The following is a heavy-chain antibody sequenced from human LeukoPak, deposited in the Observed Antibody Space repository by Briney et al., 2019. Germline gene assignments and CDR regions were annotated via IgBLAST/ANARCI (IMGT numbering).Heavy chain of an antibody. CDR3: ARDRSGYDSTVTIYYYYYYMDA. Sequence: PSETLSLTCTVSGGSISSYYWSWIRQPAGKGLEWIGRIYTSGSTNYNPSLKSRVTMSVDTSKNQFSLKLSSVTAADTAVYYCARDRSGYDSTVTIYYYYYYMDAWGKGTTVTVSS. D-gene: IGHD5-12*01. J-gene: IGHJ6*03. CDR2: IYTSGST. CDR1: GGSISSYY. V-gene: IGHV4-4*07.